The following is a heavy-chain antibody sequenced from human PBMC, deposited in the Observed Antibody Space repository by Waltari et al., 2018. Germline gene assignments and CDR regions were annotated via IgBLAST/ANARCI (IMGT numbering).Heavy chain of an antibody. CDR1: GGSFSGYY. V-gene: IGHV4-34*01. CDR3: ARGTGFSRSSSWFGRISWVGYFDY. Sequence: QVQLQQWGAGLLKPSETLSLTCAVYGGSFSGYYCSWIRQPTGKGLEWIGEINHSGSTNYNPSLKSRVTISVDTSKNQFSLKLSSVTAADTAVYYCARGTGFSRSSSWFGRISWVGYFDYWGQGTLVTVSS. D-gene: IGHD6-13*01. CDR2: INHSGST. J-gene: IGHJ4*02.